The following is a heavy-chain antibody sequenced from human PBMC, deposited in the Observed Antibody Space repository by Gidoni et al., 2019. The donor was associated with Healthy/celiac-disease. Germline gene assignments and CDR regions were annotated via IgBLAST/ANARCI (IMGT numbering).Heavy chain of an antibody. CDR2: IYYSGST. J-gene: IGHJ4*02. Sequence: QLQLQESGPGLVKPSETLSLTCTVSGGSISSSSYYWGWIRQPPGKGLEWIGSIYYSGSTYYNPSLKSRVTISVDTSKNQFSLKLSSVTAADTAVYYCARSETPDYYDSSGYFDYWGQGTLVTVSS. D-gene: IGHD3-22*01. CDR3: ARSETPDYYDSSGYFDY. V-gene: IGHV4-39*01. CDR1: GGSISSSSYY.